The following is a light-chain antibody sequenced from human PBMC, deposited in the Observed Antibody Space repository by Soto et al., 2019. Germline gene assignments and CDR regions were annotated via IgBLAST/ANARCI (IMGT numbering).Light chain of an antibody. V-gene: IGLV2-14*01. CDR1: SRDVGGYNS. CDR2: EVT. J-gene: IGLJ1*01. Sequence: QLVLTQPASVSGSPGQSITISCTGTSRDVGGYNSVSWYQQHPGKAPKPMIYEVTNRPSGVSNRFSGSKSGNTASLTISGLQAEDEADYYCSSYTSGSALYVFGTGTKLTVL. CDR3: SSYTSGSALYV.